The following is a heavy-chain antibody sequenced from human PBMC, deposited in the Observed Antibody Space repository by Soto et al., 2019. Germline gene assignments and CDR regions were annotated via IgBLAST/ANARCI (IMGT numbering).Heavy chain of an antibody. V-gene: IGHV3-7*03. D-gene: IGHD5-12*01. J-gene: IGHJ5*02. Sequence: GGSLRLSCAASGFTFSSYWMSWVRQAPGKGLGWVANIKQDGSEKYYVDSVKGRFTISRDNAKNSLYLQMNSLRAEDTAVYYCARAVGDIYVAPKSPVNWFDPWGQGTVVTVSS. CDR3: ARAVGDIYVAPKSPVNWFDP. CDR1: GFTFSSYW. CDR2: IKQDGSEK.